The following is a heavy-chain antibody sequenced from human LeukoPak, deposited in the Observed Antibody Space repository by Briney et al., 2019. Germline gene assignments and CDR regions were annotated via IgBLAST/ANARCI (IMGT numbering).Heavy chain of an antibody. CDR3: ARLPKDIVVVPAAIGLPFDY. Sequence: PGESLKISCKGSGYIFTSYWIGWVRQMPGKGLEWMGIIYPGDSDTRYSPSFQGQVTISADKFISTAYLQWSSLKASDTAMYYCARLPKDIVVVPAAIGLPFDYWGQGTLVTVSS. CDR2: IYPGDSDT. CDR1: GYIFTSYW. D-gene: IGHD2-2*01. V-gene: IGHV5-51*01. J-gene: IGHJ4*02.